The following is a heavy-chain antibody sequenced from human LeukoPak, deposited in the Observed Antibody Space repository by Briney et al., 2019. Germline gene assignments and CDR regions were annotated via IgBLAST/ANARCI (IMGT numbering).Heavy chain of an antibody. J-gene: IGHJ5*02. CDR1: GFTFDDYA. Sequence: GRSPRLSCAASGFTFDDYAMHWVRQAPGKGLEWVSGISWNSGSIGYADSVKGRFTISRDNAKNSLYLQMNSLRAEDTALYYCAKDPGPWGQGTLVTVSS. V-gene: IGHV3-9*01. CDR2: ISWNSGSI. CDR3: AKDPGP.